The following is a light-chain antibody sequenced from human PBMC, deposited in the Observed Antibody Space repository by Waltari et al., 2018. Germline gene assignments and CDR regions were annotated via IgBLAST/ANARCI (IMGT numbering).Light chain of an antibody. J-gene: IGLJ3*02. V-gene: IGLV1-40*01. CDR3: QSYDTSLSVV. Sequence: QSVLTQPPSVSGAPGQRVTISCTGSGSNIGAGYDVHWYQQLPRAAPKLLIYGSIRWPLGVPARFFGSTSGTSASLAITGLQAEDEADYYCQSYDTSLSVVFGGGTKLTVL. CDR1: GSNIGAGYD. CDR2: GSI.